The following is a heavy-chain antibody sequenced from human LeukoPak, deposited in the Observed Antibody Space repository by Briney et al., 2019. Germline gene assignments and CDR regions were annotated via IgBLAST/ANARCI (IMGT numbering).Heavy chain of an antibody. CDR2: ISYDGFNP. CDR1: GFTFSSYG. V-gene: IGHV3-30*18. Sequence: GGSLILSCAASGFTFSSYGMHWVRQAPGKGLEWVAVISYDGFNPYYADSVKGRFTISRDNSKNTLWLQMNSLRAEDTAVYYCAKVKEMYSSGSYYFDYWGQGTLVTVSS. J-gene: IGHJ4*02. CDR3: AKVKEMYSSGSYYFDY. D-gene: IGHD6-19*01.